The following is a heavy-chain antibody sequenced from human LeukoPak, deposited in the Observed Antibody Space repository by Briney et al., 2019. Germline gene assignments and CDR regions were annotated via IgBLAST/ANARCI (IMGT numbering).Heavy chain of an antibody. J-gene: IGHJ5*02. Sequence: GESLKISCKGSGYSFTSYWIGWVRQMPGKGLEWMGIIYPGDSDTRYSPSFQGQVTISADKSISTAYLQWSSLKASDTAMYYCARQFIDYYGSGSSWFDPWGQGTLVTVSS. V-gene: IGHV5-51*01. CDR3: ARQFIDYYGSGSSWFDP. CDR2: IYPGDSDT. D-gene: IGHD3-10*01. CDR1: GYSFTSYW.